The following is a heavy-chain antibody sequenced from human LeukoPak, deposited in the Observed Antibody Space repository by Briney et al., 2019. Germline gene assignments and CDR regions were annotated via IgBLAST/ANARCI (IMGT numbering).Heavy chain of an antibody. V-gene: IGHV3-74*03. D-gene: IGHD3-16*01. Sequence: GGSLRLSCAASGFTFSDYGMFWAPHAPGKGLVWVSHINSDGSETKDADSVKGRFTSSRDNAKNTLYLQMNSLRAEDTAVYYCVRGFGDYWGQGTLVTVSS. J-gene: IGHJ4*02. CDR3: VRGFGDY. CDR2: INSDGSET. CDR1: GFTFSDYG.